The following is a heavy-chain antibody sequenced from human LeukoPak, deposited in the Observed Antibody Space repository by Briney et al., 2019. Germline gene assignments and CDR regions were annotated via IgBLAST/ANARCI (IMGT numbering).Heavy chain of an antibody. J-gene: IGHJ6*04. CDR1: GFTFSSYD. CDR3: ARGDGGLWFGELFGYYYGMDV. Sequence: GGSLRLSCAASGFTFSSYDMHWVRQAPGKGLEWVAVIWYDGSNKYYADSVKGRFTISRDNSKNTLYLQMNSLRAEDTAVYYCARGDGGLWFGELFGYYYGMDVWGKGTTVTVSS. V-gene: IGHV3-33*08. D-gene: IGHD3-10*01. CDR2: IWYDGSNK.